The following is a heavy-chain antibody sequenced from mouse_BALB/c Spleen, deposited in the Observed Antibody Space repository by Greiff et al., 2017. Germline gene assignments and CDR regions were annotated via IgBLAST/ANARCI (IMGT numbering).Heavy chain of an antibody. CDR3: TRSDFTGWYFDV. CDR1: GYTFTSYY. Sequence: QVQLKESGAELVKPGASVKLSCKASGYTFTSYYMYWVKQRPGQGLEWIGEINPSNGGTNFNEKFKSKATLTVDKSSSTAYMQLSSLTSEDSAVYYCTRSDFTGWYFDVWGAGTTVTVSS. V-gene: IGHV1S81*02. J-gene: IGHJ1*01. CDR2: INPSNGGT. D-gene: IGHD4-1*01.